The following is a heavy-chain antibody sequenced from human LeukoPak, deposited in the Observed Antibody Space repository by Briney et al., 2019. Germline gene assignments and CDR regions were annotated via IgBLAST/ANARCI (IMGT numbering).Heavy chain of an antibody. CDR2: LFYSGST. J-gene: IGHJ4*02. Sequence: SQTLSLTCTVSGGSITSSSYYWGWIRQPPGKGLEWIGSLFYSGSTYYNPSLKSRVTIAVETSKTQCSLKLSSVTAADTAVYYCAKQQLVRCFDYWGQGTLVTVSS. D-gene: IGHD6-13*01. V-gene: IGHV4-39*01. CDR3: AKQQLVRCFDY. CDR1: GGSITSSSYY.